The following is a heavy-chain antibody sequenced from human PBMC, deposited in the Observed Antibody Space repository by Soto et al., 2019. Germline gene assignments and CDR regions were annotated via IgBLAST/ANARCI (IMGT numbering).Heavy chain of an antibody. CDR1: GHTFTSYA. CDR2: INAGNGNT. V-gene: IGHV1-3*01. J-gene: IGHJ4*02. Sequence: ASVKVSCKASGHTFTSYAMHWVRQAPGQRLEWMGWINAGNGNTKYSQKFQGRVTITRDTSASTAYMELSSLRSEDTAVYYCARGLDYGDLVYYFDYWGQGTLVTVSS. CDR3: ARGLDYGDLVYYFDY. D-gene: IGHD4-17*01.